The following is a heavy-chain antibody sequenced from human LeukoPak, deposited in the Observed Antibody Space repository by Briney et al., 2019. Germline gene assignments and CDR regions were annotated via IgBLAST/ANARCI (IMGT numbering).Heavy chain of an antibody. D-gene: IGHD2-2*01. J-gene: IGHJ5*02. CDR2: INPNSGGT. Sequence: ASVKVSCKASGYTFTGYYMHWVRQAPGQGLEGMGWINPNSGGTNYAQKFQGRVTITADESTSTAYMELSSLRSEDTAVYYCAREGANVYCSSTSCYYNWFDPWGQGTLVTVSS. V-gene: IGHV1-2*02. CDR3: AREGANVYCSSTSCYYNWFDP. CDR1: GYTFTGYY.